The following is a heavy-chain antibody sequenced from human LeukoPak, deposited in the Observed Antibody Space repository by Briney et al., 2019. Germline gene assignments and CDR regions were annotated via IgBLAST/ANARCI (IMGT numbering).Heavy chain of an antibody. D-gene: IGHD3-22*01. CDR1: GGYISSYY. J-gene: IGHJ4*02. CDR3: ARDNHDSYDY. CDR2: IYYSGST. V-gene: IGHV4-59*01. Sequence: SETLSLTCTVSGGYISSYYWTWIRQPPGKGLEWVGYIYYSGSTNYNPSLKSRVTISVDTSKNQFSLKLSSVTAADTAVYYCARDNHDSYDYWGQGTLVTVSS.